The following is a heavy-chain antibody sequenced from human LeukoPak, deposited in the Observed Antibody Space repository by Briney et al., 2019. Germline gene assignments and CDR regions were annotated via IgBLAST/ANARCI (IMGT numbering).Heavy chain of an antibody. CDR3: AKERYGSSSSFDY. J-gene: IGHJ4*02. D-gene: IGHD6-13*01. CDR2: TSDRGDYT. Sequence: PGCSLRLSCAASGFTFTIYSMSWVRQAPGKGLEWVSGTSDRGDYTYYADSVKGRFTISRDSSKPTLFLQINRLTGADRAVYYSAKERYGSSSSFDYWGQGTLVTVSS. CDR1: GFTFTIYS. V-gene: IGHV3-23*01.